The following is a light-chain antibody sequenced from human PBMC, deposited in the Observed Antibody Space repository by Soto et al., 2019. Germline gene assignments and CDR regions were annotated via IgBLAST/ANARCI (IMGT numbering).Light chain of an antibody. J-gene: IGLJ2*01. CDR3: SSYTSSSIRV. CDR2: DVS. V-gene: IGLV2-14*01. CDR1: SSDVGGYNY. Sequence: QSALTQPASVSGSPEQSITISCTGTSSDVGGYNYVSWYQQHPGKAPKLMIYDVSNRPSGVSNRFSGSKSGNTASLTISGLQAEDEADYYCSSYTSSSIRVFGGGTKLTVL.